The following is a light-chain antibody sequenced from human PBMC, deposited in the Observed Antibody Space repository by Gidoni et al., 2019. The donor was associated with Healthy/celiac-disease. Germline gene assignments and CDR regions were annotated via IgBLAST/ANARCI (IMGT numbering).Light chain of an antibody. J-gene: IGKJ4*01. CDR2: AAS. V-gene: IGKV1-8*01. CDR3: QQYYSYPFT. CDR1: QGISRY. Sequence: AIRMTKSPSSLAASTGDRVPITCRARQGISRYLAWYKQQPGKAPKLLIYAASTLQSGVPSRFSGSGCGTDSTLTISCLQSEDFATYYCQQYYSYPFTFGGGTKVEIK.